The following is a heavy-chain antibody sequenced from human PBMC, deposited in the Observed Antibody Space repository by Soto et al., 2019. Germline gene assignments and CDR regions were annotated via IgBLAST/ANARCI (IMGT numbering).Heavy chain of an antibody. Sequence: PGGSLRLSCAASGFTFRNSGMSWVRQAPGKGLQWVSSISDDAADTYYADSVKGRFTISRDNSKSTLSLQMSSLRVEDTAIYYCAKSFSTYSLGKFDYWGQGALVTVSS. D-gene: IGHD5-18*01. CDR1: GFTFRNSG. J-gene: IGHJ4*02. V-gene: IGHV3-23*01. CDR3: AKSFSTYSLGKFDY. CDR2: ISDDAADT.